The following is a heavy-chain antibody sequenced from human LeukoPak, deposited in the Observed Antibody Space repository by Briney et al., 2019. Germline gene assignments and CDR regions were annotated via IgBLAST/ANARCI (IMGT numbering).Heavy chain of an antibody. CDR2: ILYDGSNK. D-gene: IGHD3-22*01. CDR3: ARVGYYDSSGYFGLDH. CDR1: GFTFSSYA. J-gene: IGHJ4*02. Sequence: GISLRLSCAASGFTFSSYAMHWVRQAPGKGPEWVALILYDGSNKYYADSMKVRFTIARDNSKITLYLQMNSLRAEDTAVYYCARVGYYDSSGYFGLDHWGQGTLVTVSS. V-gene: IGHV3-30*01.